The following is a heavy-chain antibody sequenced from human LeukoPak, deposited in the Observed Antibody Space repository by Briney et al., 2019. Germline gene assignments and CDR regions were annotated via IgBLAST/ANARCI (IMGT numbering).Heavy chain of an antibody. CDR2: IWYDGSEK. CDR3: ARDLTTGTLSFDS. Sequence: PGRSLRLSCAASGVTFSSYGMHWVRQSPGKGLEWVAVIWYDGSEKYYADSVKGRFTISRDNSKNTLYLQMNSLRAEDTALYYCARDLTTGTLSFDSWGQGTLVTVSS. J-gene: IGHJ4*02. D-gene: IGHD1-1*01. CDR1: GVTFSSYG. V-gene: IGHV3-33*01.